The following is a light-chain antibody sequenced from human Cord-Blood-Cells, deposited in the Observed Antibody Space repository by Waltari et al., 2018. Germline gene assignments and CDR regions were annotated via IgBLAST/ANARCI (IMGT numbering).Light chain of an antibody. Sequence: QSALTQPASVSGSPGQSITISCTGTSSDVGSYNLVSWYQQHPGKAPNRMIYVVSKRPSVVSNRFSGSQSGNTASLTLSGLQAEDEADYCCCSYAGSSTLVVGGGTKLTVL. CDR1: SSDVGSYNL. CDR3: CSYAGSSTLV. CDR2: VVS. J-gene: IGLJ2*01. V-gene: IGLV2-23*02.